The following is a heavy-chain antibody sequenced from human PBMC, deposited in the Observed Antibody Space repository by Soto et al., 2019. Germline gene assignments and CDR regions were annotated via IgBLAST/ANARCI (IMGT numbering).Heavy chain of an antibody. CDR2: IYSGGST. V-gene: IGHV3-53*02. CDR3: AGGSWGGVLDY. CDR1: EFTVSSNY. J-gene: IGHJ4*02. D-gene: IGHD7-27*01. Sequence: EVQLVETGGGLIQPGGSLRLYCAASEFTVSSNYMSWVRQAPGKGLEWVSLIYSGGSTYYADSVKGRFTISRDNSKNTVYLQMNSLRVEDTAVYYCAGGSWGGVLDYWGQGTLVTVSS.